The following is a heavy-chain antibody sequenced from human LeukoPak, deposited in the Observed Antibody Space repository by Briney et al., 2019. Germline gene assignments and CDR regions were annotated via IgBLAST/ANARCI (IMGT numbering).Heavy chain of an antibody. V-gene: IGHV4-34*01. J-gene: IGHJ4*02. CDR2: INHSGST. CDR3: ATLGEYYDRSGFYYN. Sequence: SETLSLTCAVYGGSFRGYYWSWIRQPPGKGLEWIGEINHSGSTYYNPSLKSRVTISVDTSKNQFFLKLTSVTAADTAVYYCATLGEYYDRSGFYYNWGLGTLVTVSS. CDR1: GGSFRGYY. D-gene: IGHD3-22*01.